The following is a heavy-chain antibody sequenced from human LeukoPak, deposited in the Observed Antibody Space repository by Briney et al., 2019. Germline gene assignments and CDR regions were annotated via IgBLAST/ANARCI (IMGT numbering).Heavy chain of an antibody. V-gene: IGHV3-23*01. CDR1: GFTFSSYA. J-gene: IGHJ4*02. D-gene: IGHD6-19*01. Sequence: SGGSLRLSCAASGFTFSSYAMSWVRQAPGKGLEWVSAISGSGGSTYYADSVKGRFTISRDNSKNTLYLQMSSLRAEDTAVYYCARDFPGVPVTGTRPLDYWGQGALVTVSS. CDR3: ARDFPGVPVTGTRPLDY. CDR2: ISGSGGST.